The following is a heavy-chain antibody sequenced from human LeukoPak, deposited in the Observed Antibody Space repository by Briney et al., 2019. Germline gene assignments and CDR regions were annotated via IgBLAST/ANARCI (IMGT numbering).Heavy chain of an antibody. D-gene: IGHD3-10*01. CDR2: ISGGGGST. CDR3: ANYGAGSSPFDY. Sequence: GGSLRLSCAASGFTFRRYAMSWVRQAPGKGLEWVSAISGGGGSTYYADSVKGRFTISREDSKNTLYLQINSRRAEDTALYYCANYGAGSSPFDYWGQGTQVSVRS. J-gene: IGHJ4*02. V-gene: IGHV3-23*01. CDR1: GFTFRRYA.